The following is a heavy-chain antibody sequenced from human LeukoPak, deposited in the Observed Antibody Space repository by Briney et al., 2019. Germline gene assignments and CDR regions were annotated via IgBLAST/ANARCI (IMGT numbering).Heavy chain of an antibody. CDR1: GYTLTELS. D-gene: IGHD3-22*01. J-gene: IGHJ4*02. V-gene: IGHV1-24*01. CDR2: FDPEDGET. Sequence: GASVKVSCKVSGYTLTELSMHWVRQAPGKGLEWMGGFDPEDGETIYAQKFQGRVTMTEDTSTDTAYMELSSLRSEDTAVYYCATVGDSSGYLGYFDYWGQGTLVTVSS. CDR3: ATVGDSSGYLGYFDY.